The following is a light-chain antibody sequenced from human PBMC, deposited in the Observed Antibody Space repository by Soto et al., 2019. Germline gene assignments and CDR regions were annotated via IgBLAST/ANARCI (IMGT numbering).Light chain of an antibody. CDR2: AES. CDR1: QGISSY. J-gene: IGKJ4*01. CDR3: QQSYSTHLP. Sequence: DIHLTPSPSFLSASVGARVTLTCRASQGISSYLAWYQQKPGKDPKILIYAESTLQSGVPSRFSGSGSGTDFTLTISSMQPEDFATYYCQQSYSTHLPFGGGNQVDIK. V-gene: IGKV1-39*01.